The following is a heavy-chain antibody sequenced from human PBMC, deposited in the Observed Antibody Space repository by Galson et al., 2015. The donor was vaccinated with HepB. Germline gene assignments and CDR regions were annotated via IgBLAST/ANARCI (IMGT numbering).Heavy chain of an antibody. CDR1: GFTFSSYG. D-gene: IGHD6-19*01. CDR2: IWYDGSNK. Sequence: SLRLSCAASGFTFSSYGMHWVRQAPGKGLEWVAVIWYDGSNKYYADSVKGRFTISRDNSKNTLYLRMNSLRAEDTAVYYCAAGNSSGWFGQNWFDPWGQGTLVTVSS. V-gene: IGHV3-33*01. J-gene: IGHJ5*02. CDR3: AAGNSSGWFGQNWFDP.